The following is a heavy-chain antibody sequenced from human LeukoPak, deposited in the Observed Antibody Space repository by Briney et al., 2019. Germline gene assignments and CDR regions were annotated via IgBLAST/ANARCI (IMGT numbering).Heavy chain of an antibody. CDR1: VYTFNSYD. J-gene: IGHJ3*02. D-gene: IGHD3-22*01. CDR2: MNPNSGNI. Sequence: GASVTVSCKPSVYTFNSYDINWVRQGTGQGLEWMGWMNPNSGNIGYAQKFQGRVTMTRDTSITTAYMELSSLTSDDTAVYYCARGSYYDSSGYHRSPFDIWGQGTTVTVSS. CDR3: ARGSYYDSSGYHRSPFDI. V-gene: IGHV1-8*01.